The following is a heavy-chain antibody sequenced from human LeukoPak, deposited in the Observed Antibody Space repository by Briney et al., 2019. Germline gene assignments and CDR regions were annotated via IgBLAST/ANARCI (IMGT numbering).Heavy chain of an antibody. Sequence: GGSLRLSCAASGFIVSNHYMSWVRQAPGKGLECFAVIYTGDSTYYVDSVKGRFTISRDNSKNTLDLQMNSLRIEDTAVYYCARGGSRMDVWGQGTTVTVSS. CDR3: ARGGSRMDV. CDR2: IYTGDST. J-gene: IGHJ6*02. V-gene: IGHV3-53*01. CDR1: GFIVSNHY.